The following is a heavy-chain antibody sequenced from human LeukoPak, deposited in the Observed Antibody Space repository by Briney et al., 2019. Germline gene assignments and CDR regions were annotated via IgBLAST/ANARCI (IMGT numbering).Heavy chain of an antibody. D-gene: IGHD6-19*01. J-gene: IGHJ3*01. CDR2: ISSSSSYI. V-gene: IGHV3-21*01. CDR3: ARDRIAYSSGWFVDDFDV. CDR1: GFTFSIFT. Sequence: GGSLRLSCAASGFTFSIFTMNWVRQAPGKGLEWVSSISSSSSYIYYADSVKGQFTISRDNAKKSLYLQMNSLRAEDTAVYYCARDRIAYSSGWFVDDFDVWGQGAMVTVSS.